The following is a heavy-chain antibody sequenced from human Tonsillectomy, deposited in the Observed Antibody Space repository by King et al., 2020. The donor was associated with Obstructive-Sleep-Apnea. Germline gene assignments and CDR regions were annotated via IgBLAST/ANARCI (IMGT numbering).Heavy chain of an antibody. CDR2: ISSSSSYT. Sequence: QLVQSGGGLVKPGGSLRLSCAASGFTFSDYYMSWIRQAPGKGLEWVSYISSSSSYTNYADSVKGRFTISRDNAKNSLYLQMNSLRAEDTAVYYCARVRASYYDSSGYSDYWGQGTLVTVSS. CDR1: GFTFSDYY. V-gene: IGHV3-11*06. D-gene: IGHD3-22*01. J-gene: IGHJ4*02. CDR3: ARVRASYYDSSGYSDY.